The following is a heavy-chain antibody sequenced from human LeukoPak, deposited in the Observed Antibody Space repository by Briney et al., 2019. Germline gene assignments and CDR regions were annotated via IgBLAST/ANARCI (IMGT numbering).Heavy chain of an antibody. V-gene: IGHV4-59*02. D-gene: IGHD7-27*01. Sequence: SETLSLTCTVSGASVTDYYWSWIRQFPGKGLEWISYIHHSGNSDYNPSLRSRVTTSLDASKNQFSLNLISVTAADTAVYYCTRGHWGLQSWSQGTLVTVSS. CDR3: TRGHWGLQS. CDR1: GASVTDYY. CDR2: IHHSGNS. J-gene: IGHJ5*02.